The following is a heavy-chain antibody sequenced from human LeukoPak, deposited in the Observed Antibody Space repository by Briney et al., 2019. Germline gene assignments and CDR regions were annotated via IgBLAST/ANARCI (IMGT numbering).Heavy chain of an antibody. CDR3: ARAPHGYSYGGFDP. Sequence: GASVKVSCKASGYTFTSYGISWVRQAPGQGLEWMGWISAYNGNTNYAQKFQGRVTITADESTSTAYMELSSLRSEDTAVYYCARAPHGYSYGGFDPWGQGTLVTVSS. J-gene: IGHJ5*02. CDR2: ISAYNGNT. V-gene: IGHV1-18*01. CDR1: GYTFTSYG. D-gene: IGHD5-18*01.